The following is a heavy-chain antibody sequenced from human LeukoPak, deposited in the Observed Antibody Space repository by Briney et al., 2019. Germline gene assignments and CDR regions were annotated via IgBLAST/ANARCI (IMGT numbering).Heavy chain of an antibody. D-gene: IGHD2-2*03. CDR2: NSAYNGNT. CDR3: ARGNGYCSSTSCYDLEYSSSPDDY. CDR1: GYTFTSYG. J-gene: IGHJ4*02. V-gene: IGHV1-18*01. Sequence: GASVKVSCKASGYTFTSYGISWVRQAPGQGLEWMGWNSAYNGNTNYAQKLQGRVTMTTDTSTSTAYMELRSLRSDDTAVYYCARGNGYCSSTSCYDLEYSSSPDDYWGQGTLVTVSS.